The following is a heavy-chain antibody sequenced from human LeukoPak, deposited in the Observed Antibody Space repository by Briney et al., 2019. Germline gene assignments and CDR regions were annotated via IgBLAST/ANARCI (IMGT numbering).Heavy chain of an antibody. CDR3: ARGGQRMFDY. V-gene: IGHV3-7*01. CDR1: GFTFTTHW. Sequence: GRSLRLSCAASGFTFTTHWMSWVRQAPGKGLEWVANIKQDGGGKYYLNSVKGRFTISRDNAKNSLFLQMSSLKAEDTAVYYCARGGQRMFDYWGQGTLVTVSS. J-gene: IGHJ4*02. CDR2: IKQDGGGK.